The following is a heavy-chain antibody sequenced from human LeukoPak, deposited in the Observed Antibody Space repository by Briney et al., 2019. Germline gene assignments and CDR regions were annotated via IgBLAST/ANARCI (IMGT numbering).Heavy chain of an antibody. J-gene: IGHJ5*02. CDR1: GYTFTAYH. CDR3: ARDSDYGDYDPNWFDP. V-gene: IGHV1-2*02. CDR2: INANSGGT. D-gene: IGHD4-17*01. Sequence: GASVKVSCKASGYTFTAYHMHWVRQAPGQGFEWMGWINANSGGTNYAQKFQGRVTMTRDTSISTAYMRLSRLRFDDTAVYFCARDSDYGDYDPNWFDPWGQGTLVTVSS.